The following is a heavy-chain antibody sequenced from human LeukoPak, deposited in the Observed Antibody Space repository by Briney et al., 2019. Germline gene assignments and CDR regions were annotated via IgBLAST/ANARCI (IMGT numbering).Heavy chain of an antibody. D-gene: IGHD3-22*01. J-gene: IGHJ4*02. CDR1: GGSFSGYY. Sequence: SETLSLTCAVYGGSFSGYYWSWIRQPPGKGLEWIGEINHSGSTNYNPSLKSRVTISVDTSKNQFSLKLNSVTPEDTAVYYCARDGSSGEYYFDYWGQGTLVTVSS. CDR3: ARDGSSGEYYFDY. V-gene: IGHV4-34*01. CDR2: INHSGST.